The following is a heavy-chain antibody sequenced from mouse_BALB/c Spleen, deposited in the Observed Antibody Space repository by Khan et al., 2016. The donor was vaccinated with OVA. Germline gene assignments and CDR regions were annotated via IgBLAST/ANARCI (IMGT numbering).Heavy chain of an antibody. V-gene: IGHV3-2*02. CDR2: ISYSGST. Sequence: EVQLQESGPGLVKPSQSLSLTCTVTGYSITSGYGWKWIRQFPGNKLEWMGFISYSGSTNYNPSLKSQTSITRDTSKNQFFMQLNSVTTEDTATYYWARTARIKYWGQGTTLTVSS. CDR1: GYSITSGYG. J-gene: IGHJ2*01. CDR3: ARTARIKY. D-gene: IGHD1-2*01.